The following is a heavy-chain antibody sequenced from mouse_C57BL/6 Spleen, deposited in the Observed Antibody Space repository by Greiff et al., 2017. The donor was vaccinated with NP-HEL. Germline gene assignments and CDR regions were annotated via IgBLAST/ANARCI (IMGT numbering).Heavy chain of an antibody. J-gene: IGHJ4*01. V-gene: IGHV3-6*01. CDR2: ISYDGSN. CDR3: AREAPHEAPYAMDY. Sequence: DVQLQESGPGLVKPSKSLSLTCSVTGYSITSGYYWNWIRQFPGNKLEWMGYISYDGSNNYNPSLKNRISITRDTSKNQFFLKLNSVTTEDTATYYGAREAPHEAPYAMDYWGQGTSVTVSS. CDR1: GYSITSGYY. D-gene: IGHD1-3*01.